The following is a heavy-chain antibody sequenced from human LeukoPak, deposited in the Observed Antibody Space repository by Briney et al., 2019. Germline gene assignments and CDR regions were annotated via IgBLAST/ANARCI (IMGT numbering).Heavy chain of an antibody. V-gene: IGHV4-31*03. CDR2: IYYSGST. J-gene: IGHJ6*02. CDR3: ARGSRPPRPYTYYDILTGYPPGYGMDV. Sequence: SQTLSLTCTVSGGSISSGGYYWSWIRQHPGKGLEWIGYIYYSGSTYYNPSLKSRVTISVDTSKNQFSLKLSSVTAADTAVYYCARGSRPPRPYTYYDILTGYPPGYGMDVWGQGTTVTVSS. D-gene: IGHD3-9*01. CDR1: GGSISSGGYY.